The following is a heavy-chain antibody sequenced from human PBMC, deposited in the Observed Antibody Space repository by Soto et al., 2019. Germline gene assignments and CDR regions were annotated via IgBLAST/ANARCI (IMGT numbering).Heavy chain of an antibody. J-gene: IGHJ4*02. D-gene: IGHD3-10*01. V-gene: IGHV3-30-3*01. CDR3: ARDLGRFNFGSAYFVY. CDR2: ISYDGSNK. Sequence: GGSLRLSCAASGFTFSSYAMHWVRQGPGKGLEWVAVISYDGSNKYYADSVKGRFTISRDNSKNTLYLQMNSLRAEDTAVYYCARDLGRFNFGSAYFVYWGQGTLVTVSS. CDR1: GFTFSSYA.